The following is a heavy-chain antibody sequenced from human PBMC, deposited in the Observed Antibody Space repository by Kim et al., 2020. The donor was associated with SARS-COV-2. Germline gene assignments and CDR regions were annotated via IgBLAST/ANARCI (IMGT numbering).Heavy chain of an antibody. CDR3: TRDYESGSSSTSYYGMDV. D-gene: IGHD6-6*01. CDR2: IRSKAYGGTT. J-gene: IGHJ6*02. CDR1: GFTFGDYA. V-gene: IGHV3-49*03. Sequence: GGSLRLSCTASGFTFGDYAMSWFRQAPGKGLEWVGFIRSKAYGGTTEYAASVKGRFTISRDDSKSIAYLQMNSLKTEDTAVYYCTRDYESGSSSTSYYGMDVWGQGTTVTVSS.